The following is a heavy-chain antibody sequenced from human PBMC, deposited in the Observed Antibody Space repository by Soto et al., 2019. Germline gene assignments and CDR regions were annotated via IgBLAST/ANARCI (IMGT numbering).Heavy chain of an antibody. CDR3: VKNTRVAAN. CDR1: GFIFSDHY. Sequence: QVQLVESGGGLVKPGGSLRLSCAASGFIFSDHYMSWIRQAPGKGLEWLSYISGSSHDTNYADSVKGRFTISRDNARNSVFLQLNSLRVEDTAVYYCVKNTRVAANWGQGTLVTVSS. CDR2: ISGSSHDT. J-gene: IGHJ4*02. V-gene: IGHV3-11*05. D-gene: IGHD6-19*01.